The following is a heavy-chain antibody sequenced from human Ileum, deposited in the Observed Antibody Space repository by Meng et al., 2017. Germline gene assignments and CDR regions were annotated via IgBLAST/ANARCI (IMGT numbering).Heavy chain of an antibody. J-gene: IGHJ4*02. CDR1: GGSISTSDG. CDR2: IHHSGST. Sequence: QVQLKEAGPGLLKPSGTLSLTCAVSGGSISTSDGWSWVRQPPGKGLEWIGEIHHSGSTNYNQSLKSRVTISVDKSKNQFSLKLNSVTAADTAVYYCAREWSGSYRHFDYWGQGTLVTVSS. CDR3: AREWSGSYRHFDY. D-gene: IGHD1-26*01. V-gene: IGHV4-4*02.